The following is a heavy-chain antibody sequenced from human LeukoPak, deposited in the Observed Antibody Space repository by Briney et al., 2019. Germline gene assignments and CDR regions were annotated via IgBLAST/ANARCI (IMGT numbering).Heavy chain of an antibody. J-gene: IGHJ4*02. CDR1: GFTFSSYA. Sequence: GGSLRLSCAASGFTFSSYAMSWVGQAPGKGLEWVSAISGSGGSTHYADSVKGRFTISRDNSKNTLYLQMNSLRAEDTSVYYCAKGTPVDPIAAAGPNYWGQGTLVTVSS. CDR3: AKGTPVDPIAAAGPNY. V-gene: IGHV3-23*01. D-gene: IGHD6-13*01. CDR2: ISGSGGST.